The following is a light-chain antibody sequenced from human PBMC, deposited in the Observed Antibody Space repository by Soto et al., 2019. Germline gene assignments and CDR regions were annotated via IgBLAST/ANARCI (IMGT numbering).Light chain of an antibody. CDR3: QQGYNFPST. V-gene: IGKV1-39*01. J-gene: IGKJ1*01. CDR2: SAS. Sequence: DIQMTQSPSSLSASVGDSVTITCRTSQHVDRYLSWYQQIPGRAPKLLIYSASSLVSGVPPRFRGSASGTEFTLSISSLQREDFATYFCQQGYNFPSTIGQGPKVEMK. CDR1: QHVDRY.